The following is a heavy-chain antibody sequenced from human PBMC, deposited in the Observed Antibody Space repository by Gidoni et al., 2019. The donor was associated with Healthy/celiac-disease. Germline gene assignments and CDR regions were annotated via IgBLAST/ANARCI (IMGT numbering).Heavy chain of an antibody. CDR2: IYYSGST. J-gene: IGHJ4*02. D-gene: IGHD6-19*01. Sequence: QLQLQESGPGLVKPSETLSLTCTVPGRSLSSSSYYWGWIRQPPGKGLEWIGSIYYSGSTYYNPSLKSRVTISVDTSKNQFSLKLSSVTAADTAVYYCARGYSSGWYYFDYWGQGTLVTVSS. CDR3: ARGYSSGWYYFDY. V-gene: IGHV4-39*01. CDR1: GRSLSSSSYY.